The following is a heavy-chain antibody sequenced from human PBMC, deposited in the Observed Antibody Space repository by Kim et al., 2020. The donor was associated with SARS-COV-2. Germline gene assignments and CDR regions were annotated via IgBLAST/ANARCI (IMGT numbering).Heavy chain of an antibody. J-gene: IGHJ4*02. CDR1: GGTFTTYA. V-gene: IGHV1-69*04. CDR2: VIPFLHIT. CDR3: ATSTPQRGPHQYDSLGHFGS. D-gene: IGHD3-22*01. Sequence: SVKVSCKASGGTFTTYALNWVRQAPGQGLEWMGNVIPFLHITNPAERFQGRGTITADEATGTAYMELSSLTSEDTAVYYCATSTPQRGPHQYDSLGHFGSWGQGTLVTVSS.